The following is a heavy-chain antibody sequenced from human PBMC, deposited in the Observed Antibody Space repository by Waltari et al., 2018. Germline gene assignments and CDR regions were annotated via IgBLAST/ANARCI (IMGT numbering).Heavy chain of an antibody. CDR2: INPSSGGT. D-gene: IGHD6-13*01. CDR3: ARVAIPYSSSWNDY. Sequence: QVQLVQSGAEVKKPGASVKVSCKASGYTFTGYYMHWVRQAPGQGLEWMGRINPSSGGTNYGQKFKGRVTMTRDTSISTAYMELSRLRSDDTAVYYCARVAIPYSSSWNDYWGQGTLVTVSS. CDR1: GYTFTGYY. J-gene: IGHJ4*02. V-gene: IGHV1-2*06.